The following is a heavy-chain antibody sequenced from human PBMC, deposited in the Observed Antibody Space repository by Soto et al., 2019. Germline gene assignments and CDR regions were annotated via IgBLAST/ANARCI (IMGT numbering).Heavy chain of an antibody. CDR2: INHYGST. J-gene: IGHJ5*02. CDR1: GGSFSSYY. Sequence: SETLSLTCAVCGGSFSSYYWSWIRQPPGKGLEWIGQINHYGSTDHNPSLKSRVTISVDTSKNHFSLRLSSVTAADTAMYYCATHCSSTSCYYTFDPWGQGTLVTVSS. D-gene: IGHD2-2*01. V-gene: IGHV4-34*01. CDR3: ATHCSSTSCYYTFDP.